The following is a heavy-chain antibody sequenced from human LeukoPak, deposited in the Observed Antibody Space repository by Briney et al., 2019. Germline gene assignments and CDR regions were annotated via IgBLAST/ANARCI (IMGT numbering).Heavy chain of an antibody. J-gene: IGHJ4*02. CDR1: GFSFSDHW. D-gene: IGHD3-22*01. CDR3: ARDGDSSGYEGYFDY. CDR2: ISSSSSYI. V-gene: IGHV3-21*01. Sequence: PGGSLRLSCVASGFSFSDHWMNWVRQAPGKGLEWVSSISSSSSYIYYADSVKGRFTISRDNAKNSLYLQMNSLRAEDTAVYYCARDGDSSGYEGYFDYWGQGTLVTVSS.